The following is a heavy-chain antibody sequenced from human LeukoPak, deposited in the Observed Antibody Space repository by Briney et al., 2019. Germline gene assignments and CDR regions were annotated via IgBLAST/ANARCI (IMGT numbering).Heavy chain of an antibody. CDR1: GYTFTSFG. V-gene: IGHV1-18*01. CDR2: ISAYNGNT. J-gene: IGHJ3*02. D-gene: IGHD3-22*01. Sequence: APVKVSCKASGYTFTSFGISWVRQAPGQGLEWMGWISAYNGNTNYEQKFQGRVTITTNTSISTAYMELRSMSSEDTAVYFCARASYYYDTRGYGLSIWGQGTMVTVSS. CDR3: ARASYYYDTRGYGLSI.